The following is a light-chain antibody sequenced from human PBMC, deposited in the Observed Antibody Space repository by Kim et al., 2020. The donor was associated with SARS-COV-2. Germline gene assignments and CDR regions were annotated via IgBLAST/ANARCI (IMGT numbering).Light chain of an antibody. CDR1: QSVSSSY. CDR2: GAS. V-gene: IGKV3-20*01. Sequence: SPGERATLSCRASQSVSSSYLAWYQPKPGQAPRLLIYGASSRATGIPDRFSGSGSGTDFTLTISRLEPEDFAVYYCQQYGSSSITFGQGTRLEIK. J-gene: IGKJ5*01. CDR3: QQYGSSSIT.